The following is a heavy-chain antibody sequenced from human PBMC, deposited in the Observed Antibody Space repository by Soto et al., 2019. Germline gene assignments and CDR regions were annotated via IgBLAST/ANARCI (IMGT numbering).Heavy chain of an antibody. D-gene: IGHD4-17*01. J-gene: IGHJ4*03. CDR2: ISHGETT. CDR3: ARDGGHGDIGYALDL. CDR1: GVSINSGGYY. V-gene: IGHV4-31*11. Sequence: PSETLSLTCGVSGVSINSGGYYWNWIRHLPGKGLEWIGYISHGETTSYNPSLKSRLTISFDMSRNHFSLKLTSVTAADTAVYYCARDGGHGDIGYALDLWGQRTLVTVSS.